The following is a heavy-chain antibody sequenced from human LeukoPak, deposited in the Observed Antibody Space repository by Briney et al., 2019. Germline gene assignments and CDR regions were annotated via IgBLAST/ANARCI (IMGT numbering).Heavy chain of an antibody. CDR1: GFTFSSHA. V-gene: IGHV3-15*01. CDR2: VKSKTDGGTT. Sequence: PGGSLRLSCVGSGFTFSSHAMSWVRQAPEKGLEWVGRVKSKTDGGTTDYAAPVKGRFTISRDDSKNTLYLQMNSLKTEDTAVYYCTTFLYYDFWSGYSDYWGQGTLVTVSS. D-gene: IGHD3-3*01. CDR3: TTFLYYDFWSGYSDY. J-gene: IGHJ4*02.